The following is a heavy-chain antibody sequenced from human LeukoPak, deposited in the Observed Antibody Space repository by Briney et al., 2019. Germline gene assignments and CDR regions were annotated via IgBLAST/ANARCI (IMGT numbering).Heavy chain of an antibody. Sequence: GGSLRLSCAASGFTFSNYPMNWVRQAPGKGLEWISTISVSDTTHYTDSVRGRFTISRDNSKSTLYLHMNSLSAEDTAVYYCAKGYSSGWYDYWGQGTLVTVSS. V-gene: IGHV3-23*01. CDR1: GFTFSNYP. CDR3: AKGYSSGWYDY. J-gene: IGHJ4*02. CDR2: ISVSDTT. D-gene: IGHD6-19*01.